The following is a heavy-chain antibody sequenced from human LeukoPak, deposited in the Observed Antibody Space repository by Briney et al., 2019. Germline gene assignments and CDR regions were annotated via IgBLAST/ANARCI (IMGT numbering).Heavy chain of an antibody. V-gene: IGHV3-74*01. J-gene: IGHJ4*02. Sequence: PGGSLRLSCAASGFTFSGYWMYWVRQAPGKGPVWVSRINSDGSSTSYADSVKGRFTISRDNSKNTLYLQMNSLRAEDTAVYYCAKPYETYYYDSSGSDYWGQGTLVTVSS. CDR2: INSDGSST. CDR3: AKPYETYYYDSSGSDY. D-gene: IGHD3-22*01. CDR1: GFTFSGYW.